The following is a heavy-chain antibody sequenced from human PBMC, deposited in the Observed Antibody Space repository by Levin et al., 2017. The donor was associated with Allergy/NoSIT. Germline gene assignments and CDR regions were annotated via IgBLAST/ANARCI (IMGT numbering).Heavy chain of an antibody. CDR2: ISGSGGST. CDR1: GFTFSSYA. J-gene: IGHJ4*02. D-gene: IGHD3-16*01. Sequence: GESLKISCAASGFTFSSYAMSWVRQAPGKGLEWVSAISGSGGSTYYADSVKGRFTISRDNSKNTLYLQMNSLRAEDTAVYYCAKSKWGEGYWGQGTLVTVSS. CDR3: AKSKWGEGY. V-gene: IGHV3-23*01.